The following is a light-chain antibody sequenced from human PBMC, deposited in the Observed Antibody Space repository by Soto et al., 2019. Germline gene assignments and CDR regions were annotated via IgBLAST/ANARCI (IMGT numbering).Light chain of an antibody. V-gene: IGLV3-1*01. CDR2: QDS. J-gene: IGLJ2*01. CDR1: KLGDKY. CDR3: QAWDISTVV. Sequence: SYELTQPPSVSVSAGQTASITCSGNKLGDKYACWYQQKPGQSPVLVMYQDSKRPSGIPERFSGSNSGNTATLTISGTQAMDEADYFCQAWDISTVVFGGGTKVTVL.